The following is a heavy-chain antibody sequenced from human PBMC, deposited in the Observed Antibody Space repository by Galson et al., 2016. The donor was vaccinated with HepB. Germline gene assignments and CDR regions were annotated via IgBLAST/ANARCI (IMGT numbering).Heavy chain of an antibody. Sequence: SLRLSCAASGFTFSSYGMHWVRQAPGKGLERVAVIWYDGSNKYYADSVKGRFTISKDNSKNTPYLQMNSLRAEDTAVYYCARGSNYFDYYYYGMDVWGQGTTVTVSS. CDR1: GFTFSSYG. CDR2: IWYDGSNK. J-gene: IGHJ6*02. CDR3: ARGSNYFDYYYYGMDV. V-gene: IGHV3-33*01. D-gene: IGHD4-11*01.